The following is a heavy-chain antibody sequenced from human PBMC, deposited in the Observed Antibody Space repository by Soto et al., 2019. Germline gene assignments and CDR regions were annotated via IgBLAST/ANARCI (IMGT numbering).Heavy chain of an antibody. CDR1: GFSSSSYV. CDR2: IGGGGGRT. V-gene: IGHV3-23*01. J-gene: IGHJ5*01. Sequence: EAQLLDSGGGLVQPGGSLRLSCAASGFSSSSYVMDWVRQTPGKGLEWVSGIGGGGGRTYYADSVQGRFTISRDNSKNTLYLQMNSLRAEDTAVYYCAKGWLDFWGQGTLVTVSS. CDR3: AKGWLDF.